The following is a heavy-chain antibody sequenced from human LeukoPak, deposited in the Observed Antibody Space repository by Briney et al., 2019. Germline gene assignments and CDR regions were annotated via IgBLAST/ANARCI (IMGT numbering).Heavy chain of an antibody. CDR3: ARSVVCSGGSCYGYFQH. CDR1: GYTFTSYA. J-gene: IGHJ1*01. Sequence: ASVKVSCKASGYTFTSYAMHWVRQAPGQRLEWMGWINAGNGNTKYSQKFQGRVTITRDTSASTAYMELSSLRSEDTAVYYCARSVVCSGGSCYGYFQHWGQGTLVTVSS. CDR2: INAGNGNT. V-gene: IGHV1-3*01. D-gene: IGHD2-15*01.